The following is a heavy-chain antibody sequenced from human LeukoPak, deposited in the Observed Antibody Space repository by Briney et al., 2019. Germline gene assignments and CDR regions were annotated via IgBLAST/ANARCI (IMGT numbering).Heavy chain of an antibody. V-gene: IGHV4-59*01. D-gene: IGHD3-3*01. J-gene: IGHJ5*02. Sequence: ASETLSLTCTVSGGSISSYYWSWIRQPPGKGLEWIGYIYYSGSTNYNPSLKSRVTISVDTSKNQFSLKLSSVTAADTAVYYCARGELRFLEWSKNLWFDPWGQGTLVTVSS. CDR1: GGSISSYY. CDR3: ARGELRFLEWSKNLWFDP. CDR2: IYYSGST.